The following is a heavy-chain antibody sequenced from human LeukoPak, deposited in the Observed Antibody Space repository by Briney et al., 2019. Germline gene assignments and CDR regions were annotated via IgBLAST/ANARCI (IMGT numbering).Heavy chain of an antibody. D-gene: IGHD2-2*02. CDR2: IYPGDSDT. Sequence: GESLKISCKGSGYSFTSYWIGWVRQMPGRALEWMGIIYPGDSDTRYSPSFQGQVTISADKSISTAYLQWSSLKASDTAMYYCARSDIVVVPAAITGAWFDPWGQGTLVTVSS. V-gene: IGHV5-51*01. CDR1: GYSFTSYW. J-gene: IGHJ5*02. CDR3: ARSDIVVVPAAITGAWFDP.